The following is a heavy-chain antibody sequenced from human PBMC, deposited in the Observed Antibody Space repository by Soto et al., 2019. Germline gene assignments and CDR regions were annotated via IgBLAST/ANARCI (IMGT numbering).Heavy chain of an antibody. Sequence: GGSLRLSGASSVFTYSSYAMSWVRYAPGKGLEWVSAISGRVDSTYYAYSVKGRFTISRDNYQCTQYLQMNCLRAEDTAVYYCAKWRGLPGDYYYYYVMDVWGQGTKVTVSS. J-gene: IGHJ6*02. CDR2: ISGRVDST. V-gene: IGHV3-23*01. CDR3: AKWRGLPGDYYYYYVMDV. CDR1: VFTYSSYA. D-gene: IGHD3-10*01.